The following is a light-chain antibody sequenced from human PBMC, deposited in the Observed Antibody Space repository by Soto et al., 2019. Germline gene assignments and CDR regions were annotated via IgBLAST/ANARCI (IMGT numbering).Light chain of an antibody. V-gene: IGLV2-8*01. CDR1: SSDVGDYNY. Sequence: QSALTQPPSASGSPGQSVTISCTGTSSDVGDYNYVSRYQQHPGKAPKLMIYEVSKRPSGVPDRFSGSKSGNTASLTVSGLQAEDEADYYCSSYAGKGVFGGGTKLTVL. CDR3: SSYAGKGV. J-gene: IGLJ2*01. CDR2: EVS.